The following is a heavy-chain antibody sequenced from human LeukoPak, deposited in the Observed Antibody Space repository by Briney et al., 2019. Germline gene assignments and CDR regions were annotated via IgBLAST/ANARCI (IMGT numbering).Heavy chain of an antibody. Sequence: GGSLRLSCAASGFTFSDNGMHWVRQTPGKGLEWVAFTRYDESKTFYGDSVRGRFTISRDNSKNTLYLQMNSLTTDDSAVYYCAKARYSGSPALDFWGQGTLVTVSS. CDR1: GFTFSDNG. V-gene: IGHV3-30*02. D-gene: IGHD1-26*01. CDR2: TRYDESKT. J-gene: IGHJ4*02. CDR3: AKARYSGSPALDF.